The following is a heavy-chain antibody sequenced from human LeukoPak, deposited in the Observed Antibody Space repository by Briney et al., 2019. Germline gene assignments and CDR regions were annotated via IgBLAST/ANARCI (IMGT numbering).Heavy chain of an antibody. D-gene: IGHD2-8*01. CDR1: GFTFSSYA. J-gene: IGHJ4*02. CDR3: AIVAWSYFDY. Sequence: GGSLRLSCAASGFTFSSYAMHWVRQAPGKGLEWVAVISYDGSNKYYADSVKGRFTISRDNSKNTLYLQMNSLRAEDTAVYYCAIVAWSYFDYWGQGTLVTVSS. CDR2: ISYDGSNK. V-gene: IGHV3-30*04.